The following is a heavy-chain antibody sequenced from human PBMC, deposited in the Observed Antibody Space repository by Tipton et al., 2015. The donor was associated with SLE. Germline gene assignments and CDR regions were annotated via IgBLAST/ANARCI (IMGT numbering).Heavy chain of an antibody. Sequence: TLSLTCAVYGGSFSGYYWSWIRQPPGKGLEWIGYIYYSGSTNYNPSPKSRVTISVDTSKNQFSLKLSSVTAADTAVYYCARDQGAYYYDSSGYWYNWFDPWGQGTLVTVSS. CDR1: GGSFSGYY. V-gene: IGHV4-59*01. CDR3: ARDQGAYYYDSSGYWYNWFDP. CDR2: IYYSGST. D-gene: IGHD3-22*01. J-gene: IGHJ5*02.